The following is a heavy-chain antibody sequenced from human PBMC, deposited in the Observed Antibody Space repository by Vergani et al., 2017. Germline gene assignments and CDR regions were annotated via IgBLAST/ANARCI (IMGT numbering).Heavy chain of an antibody. Sequence: EVQLLESGGGLVKPGGSLRLSCAASGFSFSTYSMNWVRQAPGKGLEWVSSISSSSSYKYYADSVKGRFTISRDNAKNSLYLQMNSLRAEDTAVYYCARDSQDDSSGYVPDDAFDIWGQGTMVTVSS. CDR2: ISSSSSYK. CDR1: GFSFSTYS. CDR3: ARDSQDDSSGYVPDDAFDI. D-gene: IGHD3-22*01. J-gene: IGHJ3*02. V-gene: IGHV3-21*01.